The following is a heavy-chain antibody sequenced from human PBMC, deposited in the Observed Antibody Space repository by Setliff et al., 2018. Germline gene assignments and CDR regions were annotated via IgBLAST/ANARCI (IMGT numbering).Heavy chain of an antibody. CDR2: VDHSGST. CDR1: GGFTSSFY. D-gene: IGHD3-16*01. CDR3: AREYQGGWFAP. J-gene: IGHJ5*02. V-gene: IGHV4-59*01. Sequence: SETLSLTCTISGGFTSSFYWSWIRQAPGKGLEWIGYVDHSGSTNFSPSLKSRGTISVDTSKTQVSLTLTSVTAADTAVYYCAREYQGGWFAPWGQGTLVTVSS.